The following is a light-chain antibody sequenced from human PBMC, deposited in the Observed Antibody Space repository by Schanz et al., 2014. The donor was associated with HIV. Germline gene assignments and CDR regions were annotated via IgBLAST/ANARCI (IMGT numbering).Light chain of an antibody. J-gene: IGKJ1*01. CDR1: QSLSTTS. CDR2: AAS. Sequence: PGERATLSCRASQSLSTTSLAWYQQRPGQAPRLLIYAASTRATGVPARFSGSGSGRDFTLTISSLQPEDFATYYCQQLDTYPLTFGLGTKVAIK. V-gene: IGKV3D-7*01. CDR3: QQLDTYPLT.